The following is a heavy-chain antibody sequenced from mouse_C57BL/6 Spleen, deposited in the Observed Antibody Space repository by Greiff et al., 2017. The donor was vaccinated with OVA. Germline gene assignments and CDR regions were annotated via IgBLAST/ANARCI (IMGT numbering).Heavy chain of an antibody. D-gene: IGHD4-1*01. CDR1: GYAFTNYL. V-gene: IGHV1-54*01. CDR3: ARAGRDAMDN. J-gene: IGHJ4*01. Sequence: QVQLKESGAELVRPGTSVKVSCKASGYAFTNYLIEWVKQRPGQGLEWIGVINPGSGGTNYNEKFKGKATLTADKSSSTAYMQLSSLTSEDSAVYFCARAGRDAMDNRGQGTSVTVSS. CDR2: INPGSGGT.